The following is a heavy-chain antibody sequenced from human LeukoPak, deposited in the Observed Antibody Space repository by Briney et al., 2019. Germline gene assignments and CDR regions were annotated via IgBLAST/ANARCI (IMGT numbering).Heavy chain of an antibody. CDR1: GYTFTSYG. Sequence: ASVKVSCKASGYTFTSYGISWVRQAPGQGLEWMGWISAYNGNTNYAQKLQGRVTMTTDTSTSTAYMELRSLRSDDTAVYYCARDKAYYYDSSGYYLDYWGQGTLVTVSS. V-gene: IGHV1-18*01. CDR3: ARDKAYYYDSSGYYLDY. J-gene: IGHJ4*02. CDR2: ISAYNGNT. D-gene: IGHD3-22*01.